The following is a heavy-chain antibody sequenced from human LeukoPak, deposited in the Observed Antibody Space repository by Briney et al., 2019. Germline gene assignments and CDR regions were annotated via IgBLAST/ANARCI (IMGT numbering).Heavy chain of an antibody. CDR1: GDSMSRSSYY. Sequence: SETLSLTCTVSGDSMSRSSYYWGWIRQPPGKGLEWIGSIYYRGNTYYNPSLKSRLTMSVDTSKNQFSLKLSSVTAADTAVYYRARRGWDRPFDYWGQGTLVTVSS. J-gene: IGHJ4*02. D-gene: IGHD6-19*01. CDR2: IYYRGNT. V-gene: IGHV4-39*01. CDR3: ARRGWDRPFDY.